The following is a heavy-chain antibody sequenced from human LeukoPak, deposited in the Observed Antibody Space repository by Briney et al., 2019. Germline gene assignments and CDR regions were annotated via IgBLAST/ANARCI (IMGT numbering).Heavy chain of an antibody. V-gene: IGHV3-30*03. Sequence: GGSLRLSCAASGFTFSSYGMHWVRQAPGKGLEWVAVISYDGSNKYYADSVKGRFTISRDNSKNTLYLQMNGLRAEDTAVYYCARGIYYFDYWGQGTLVTVSS. CDR2: ISYDGSNK. CDR3: ARGIYYFDY. J-gene: IGHJ4*02. CDR1: GFTFSSYG.